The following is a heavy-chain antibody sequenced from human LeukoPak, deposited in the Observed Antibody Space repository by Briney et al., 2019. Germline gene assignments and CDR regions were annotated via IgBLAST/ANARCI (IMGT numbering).Heavy chain of an antibody. CDR3: ANGRQHVFSFDY. V-gene: IGHV3-30*02. D-gene: IGHD3-10*02. J-gene: IGHJ4*02. CDR2: IRYDGSNK. Sequence: GGSLRLSCAASGFTFSSYGMHWVRQAPGKGLEGVAFIRYDGSNKYYADSVKGRFTISRDNSKNTLYLQMNSLRAEDTAVYYCANGRQHVFSFDYWGQGTLVTVSS. CDR1: GFTFSSYG.